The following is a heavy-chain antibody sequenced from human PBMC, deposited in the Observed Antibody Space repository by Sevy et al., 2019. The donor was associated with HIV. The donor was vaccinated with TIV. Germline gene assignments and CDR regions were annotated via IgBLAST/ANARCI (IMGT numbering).Heavy chain of an antibody. J-gene: IGHJ5*02. CDR1: GGSISSDYY. V-gene: IGHV4-61*01. CDR2: IYYSGST. CDR3: ARAIAVAETWFDP. D-gene: IGHD6-19*01. Sequence: SETLSLTCGVSGGSISSDYYWSWIRQPPGKGLEWIGYIYYSGSTNYNPSLKSRVTISVVTSKNQFSLKLSSVTAADTAVYYCARAIAVAETWFDPWGQGTLVTVSS.